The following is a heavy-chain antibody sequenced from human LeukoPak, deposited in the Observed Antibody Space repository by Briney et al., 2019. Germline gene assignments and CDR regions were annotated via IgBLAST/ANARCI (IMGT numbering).Heavy chain of an antibody. CDR3: ARPHDTGVGASGSGWSYFDF. Sequence: GESLKISCQGSGSRFTNYWIAWVRQMPGKGLEWMGIINPADGYTRYSPSFQGQVTISTDPSIFTAYLQWSSLRASDTAIYYCARPHDTGVGASGSGWSYFDFWGQGALITVSS. J-gene: IGHJ4*02. V-gene: IGHV5-51*01. D-gene: IGHD6-19*01. CDR1: GSRFTNYW. CDR2: INPADGYT.